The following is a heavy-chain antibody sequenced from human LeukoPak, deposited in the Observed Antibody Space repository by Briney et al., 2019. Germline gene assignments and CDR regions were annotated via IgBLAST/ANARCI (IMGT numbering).Heavy chain of an antibody. D-gene: IGHD3-3*02. CDR1: GFTLSNYA. Sequence: GGSLRLSCAASGFTLSNYAMSWVRQAPGKGLEWVSAISGSTDSTYYADSVKGRFTISRDNSKNTLYLQMTSLRAEDTAVYSCARDISSDNPQGVIDYWGQGTLVTVSS. V-gene: IGHV3-23*01. CDR2: ISGSTDST. J-gene: IGHJ4*02. CDR3: ARDISSDNPQGVIDY.